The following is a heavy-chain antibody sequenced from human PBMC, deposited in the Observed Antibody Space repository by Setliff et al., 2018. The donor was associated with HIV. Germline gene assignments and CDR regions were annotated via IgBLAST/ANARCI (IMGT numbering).Heavy chain of an antibody. D-gene: IGHD7-27*01. J-gene: IGHJ4*02. Sequence: GASVKVSCKASGYSFTGYWMHWVRQAPGQRLEWMGWINAGNGKTKYSQKFQGRVTIMRDTSASTAYMELSSLRSEDTAMYYCARDPLDGDGPFDYWGQGTLVTVSS. CDR2: INAGNGKT. CDR3: ARDPLDGDGPFDY. CDR1: GYSFTGYW. V-gene: IGHV1-3*01.